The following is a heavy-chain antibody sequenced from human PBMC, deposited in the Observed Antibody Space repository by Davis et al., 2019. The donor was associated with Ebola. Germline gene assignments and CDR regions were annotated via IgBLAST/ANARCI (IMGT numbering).Heavy chain of an antibody. CDR2: IIPLFGTA. J-gene: IGHJ4*02. Sequence: VKVSCKASGGSFSTFSINWLRQAPGHGLEWMGGIIPLFGTANYAQKFQGRVTITADEATSTAYMELTGLTSEDTAVYFCAKTEKPMDQYFEYWGQGALVTVSS. D-gene: IGHD3-10*01. CDR3: AKTEKPMDQYFEY. V-gene: IGHV1-69*01. CDR1: GGSFSTFS.